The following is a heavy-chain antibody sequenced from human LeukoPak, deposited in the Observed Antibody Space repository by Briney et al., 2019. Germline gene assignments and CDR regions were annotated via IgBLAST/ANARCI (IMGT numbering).Heavy chain of an antibody. CDR3: ARERAQYYYDSSGYYA. V-gene: IGHV4-31*03. CDR2: IYYSGST. CDR1: GGSISSGGYY. Sequence: SQTLSLTCTVSGGSISSGGYYWSWIRQHPGKGLEWIGYIYYSGSTYYNPSLKSRVTISVDTSKNQFSLKLSSVTAADTAVYYCARERAQYYYDSSGYYAWGQGTLDTVSS. J-gene: IGHJ4*02. D-gene: IGHD3-22*01.